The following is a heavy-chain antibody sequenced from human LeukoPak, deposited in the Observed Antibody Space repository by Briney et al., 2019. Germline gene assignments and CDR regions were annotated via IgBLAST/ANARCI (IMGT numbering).Heavy chain of an antibody. CDR2: ISYDGSNE. D-gene: IGHD3-16*01. Sequence: GSLRLSCAASGFTFSSYVMHWVRQAPGKGLEWVAIISYDGSNEYYADSVKGRFTISRDNAKNTLYLQMNSLRAEDLAVYYCARESTAVGDYYFDYWGQGILVAVSS. J-gene: IGHJ4*02. CDR3: ARESTAVGDYYFDY. V-gene: IGHV3-30*04. CDR1: GFTFSSYV.